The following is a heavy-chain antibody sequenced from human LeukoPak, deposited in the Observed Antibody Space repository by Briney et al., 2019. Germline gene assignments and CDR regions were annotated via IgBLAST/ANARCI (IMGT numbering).Heavy chain of an antibody. CDR2: IKEDGSEI. CDR3: AKRYCSSTSCYTDHAPHHDAFDI. CDR1: AFTFSSYW. V-gene: IGHV3-7*03. Sequence: PGGSLRLSCEASAFTFSSYWMSWVRQAPGKGLEWVANIKEDGSEINYVDSVKGRFTISRDNSKNTLYLQMNSLRAEDTAVYYCAKRYCSSTSCYTDHAPHHDAFDIWGQGTMVTVSS. J-gene: IGHJ3*02. D-gene: IGHD2-2*02.